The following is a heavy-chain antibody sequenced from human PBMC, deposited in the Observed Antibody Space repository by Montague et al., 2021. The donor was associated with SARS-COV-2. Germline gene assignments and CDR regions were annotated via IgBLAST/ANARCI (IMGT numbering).Heavy chain of an antibody. V-gene: IGHV3-9*01. Sequence: SLRLSCAASGFTFDDYAMHWVRQAPGKGLEWVSHISWNSDSIGYADSVKGRFTISRDNAKNSLYLQMNSPRAEDTALYYCAKALGVLGELFSGDAFDIWGQGTMVTVSS. CDR3: AKALGVLGELFSGDAFDI. CDR1: GFTFDDYA. D-gene: IGHD3-10*01. CDR2: ISWNSDSI. J-gene: IGHJ3*02.